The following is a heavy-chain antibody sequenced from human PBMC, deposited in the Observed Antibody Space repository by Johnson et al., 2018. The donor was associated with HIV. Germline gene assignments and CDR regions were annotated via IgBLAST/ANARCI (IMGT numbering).Heavy chain of an antibody. CDR2: ISYHGSNT. CDR3: ARDSDSLYAFDI. Sequence: QVQLVESGGGVVQPGRSLRLSCAASGFTFSSYAMHWVRQAPGKGLEWVAVISYHGSNTYYADSVQGRFTISRDNSKNTLYLQMNSLRAEDTAVYYCARDSDSLYAFDIWGQGTMVTVSS. D-gene: IGHD3-22*01. V-gene: IGHV3-30*04. J-gene: IGHJ3*02. CDR1: GFTFSSYA.